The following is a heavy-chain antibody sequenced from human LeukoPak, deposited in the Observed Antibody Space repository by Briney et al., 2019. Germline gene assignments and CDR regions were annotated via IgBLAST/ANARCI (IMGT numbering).Heavy chain of an antibody. CDR1: GGSISSGGYY. Sequence: SSQTLSLTCTVSGGSISSGGYYWSWIRQHPGKGLEWIGYIYYSGSTYYNPSLKSRVTISVGTSKNQFSLRLSSVTAADTAVYYCARVRGYCSSTTCYYDYWGQGTLVTVSS. CDR2: IYYSGST. D-gene: IGHD2-2*01. V-gene: IGHV4-31*03. CDR3: ARVRGYCSSTTCYYDY. J-gene: IGHJ4*02.